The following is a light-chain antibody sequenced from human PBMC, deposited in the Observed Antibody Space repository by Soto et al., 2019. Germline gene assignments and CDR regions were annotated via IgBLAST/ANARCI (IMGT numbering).Light chain of an antibody. CDR3: CSYAGTYTVV. V-gene: IGLV2-11*01. J-gene: IGLJ2*01. CDR1: CSDFGGYDF. CDR2: DVS. Sequence: QSALTQPRSVSWSPGQSVAISCTGTCSDFGGYDFVSWYQQHPGKAPELMIYDVSKRPSGVPDRFSGSKSGNTASLTISGLQADDEADYYCCSYAGTYTVVFGGGTKLTVL.